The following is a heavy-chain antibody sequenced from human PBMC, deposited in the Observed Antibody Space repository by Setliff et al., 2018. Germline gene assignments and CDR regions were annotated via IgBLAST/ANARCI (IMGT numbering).Heavy chain of an antibody. J-gene: IGHJ2*01. V-gene: IGHV4-34*01. CDR3: ARGTKTMVINYWYFDV. CDR1: GGSFSDYW. D-gene: IGHD4-17*01. CDR2: IHHSGST. Sequence: SETLSLTCAVYGGSFSDYWWSWIRQLPGKGLEWIAEIHHSGSTNFQPSLKSRVAISVDPSKNQFYLNLRSVTAADTAVYFCARGTKTMVINYWYFDVWGRGTPVTVSS.